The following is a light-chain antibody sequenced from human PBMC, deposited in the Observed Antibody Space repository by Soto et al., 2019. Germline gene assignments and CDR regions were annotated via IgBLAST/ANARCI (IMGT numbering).Light chain of an antibody. CDR3: QQYNNWPQT. Sequence: VLKQSLGTLSLPTRERGTLSCRASQTINNNVAWYQLKDGQVPRLVIYGASTRATDIPARFSGSGSGTEFTLTISSLQSEDFAEYHCQQYNNWPQTFGQGTKVDIK. CDR2: GAS. CDR1: QTINNN. J-gene: IGKJ1*01. V-gene: IGKV3-15*01.